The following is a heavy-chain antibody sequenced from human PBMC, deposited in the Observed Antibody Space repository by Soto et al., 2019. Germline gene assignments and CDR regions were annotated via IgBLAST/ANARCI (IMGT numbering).Heavy chain of an antibody. D-gene: IGHD2-8*01. J-gene: IGHJ4*02. CDR3: MRSHGAY. CDR1: GGSVSSGPYH. CDR2: ISYSETA. Sequence: QVQLQESGPGLVKTSETLSLTCTVSGGSVSSGPYHWNWVRQPPGKGLEWIGHISYSETANYNPSLRGRVTMATDTSMNQLSLRLTSVTAADTAVYYCMRSHGAYWGQGALVTVSP. V-gene: IGHV4-61*01.